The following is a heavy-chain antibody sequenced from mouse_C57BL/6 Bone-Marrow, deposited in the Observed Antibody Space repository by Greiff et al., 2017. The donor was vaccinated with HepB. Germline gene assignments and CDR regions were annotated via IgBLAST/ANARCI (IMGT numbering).Heavy chain of an antibody. CDR1: GFTFSDYY. CDR3: ARDRGGYYGSSYTYFDY. CDR2: INYDGSST. J-gene: IGHJ2*01. V-gene: IGHV5-16*01. Sequence: EVQLVESEGGLVQPGSSMKLSCTASGFTFSDYYMAWVRQVPEKGLEWVANINYDGSSTYYLDSSKSRFIISRDNAKNILYLQMSSLKSEDTATYYCARDRGGYYGSSYTYFDYWGQGTTLTVSS. D-gene: IGHD1-1*01.